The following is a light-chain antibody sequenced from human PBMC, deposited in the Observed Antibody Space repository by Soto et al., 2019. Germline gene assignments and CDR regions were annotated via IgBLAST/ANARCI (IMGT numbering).Light chain of an antibody. J-gene: IGLJ1*01. V-gene: IGLV2-11*01. CDR2: DVS. CDR3: CSYAGSYTFV. CDR1: SSDVGGYNY. Sequence: QSVLTQPRSVSGSPGQSVTISCTGASSDVGGYNYVSWYQQHPGKAPKLMIYDVSKRPSGAPDRFSGSKSANTASLTISGLQAEDEADYNCCSYAGSYTFVFGTGTKVTVL.